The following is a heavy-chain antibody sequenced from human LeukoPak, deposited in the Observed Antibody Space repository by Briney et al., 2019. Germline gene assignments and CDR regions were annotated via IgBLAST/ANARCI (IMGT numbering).Heavy chain of an antibody. CDR1: GGSFSGYY. CDR2: INHSGST. D-gene: IGHD6-13*01. J-gene: IGHJ5*02. V-gene: IGHV4-34*01. CDR3: ARGRAYRIAAAGTVSAFDP. Sequence: SETLSLTCAVYGGSFSGYYWSWIRQPPGKGLEWIGEINHSGSTNYNPSLKSRVTISVDTSKNQFSLKLSSVTAADTAVYYCARGRAYRIAAAGTVSAFDPWGQGTLVTVSS.